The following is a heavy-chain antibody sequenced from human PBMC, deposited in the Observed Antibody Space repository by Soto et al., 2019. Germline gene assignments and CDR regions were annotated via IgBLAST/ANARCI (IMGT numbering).Heavy chain of an antibody. J-gene: IGHJ6*03. CDR3: ARDLSWGSNWYYYMDV. D-gene: IGHD7-27*01. CDR2: ISSSSSVI. V-gene: IGHV3-48*01. Sequence: EVQLVESGGGLVQPGGSLRLSCATSGFILSDCAMNWVRQAPGKGLEWVSYISSSSSVIDYADSVKGRFTVSRDNARNSLYLQMNSLRAEDTAVYYCARDLSWGSNWYYYMDVWGKLTTVTVSS. CDR1: GFILSDCA.